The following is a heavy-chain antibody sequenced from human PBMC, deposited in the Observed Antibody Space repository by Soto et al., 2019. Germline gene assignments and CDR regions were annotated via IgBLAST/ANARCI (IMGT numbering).Heavy chain of an antibody. D-gene: IGHD3-22*01. J-gene: IGHJ6*02. V-gene: IGHV1-3*01. Sequence: ASVKVSCKASGYTFTSYAMHWVRQAPVQSLELIVWINAGNVNTKYSQKFQGRVTITRDTSAITAYIELSVLISEYTAVYYCSRXLQPYYYDSSGPLYGMDVWGQGNTVTVSS. CDR1: GYTFTSYA. CDR2: INAGNVNT. CDR3: SRXLQPYYYDSSGPLYGMDV.